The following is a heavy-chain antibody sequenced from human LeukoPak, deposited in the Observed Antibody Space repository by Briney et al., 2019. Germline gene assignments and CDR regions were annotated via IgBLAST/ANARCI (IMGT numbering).Heavy chain of an antibody. V-gene: IGHV4-34*01. CDR2: INHSGST. Sequence: SETLSLTCAGYGGSFSGYYWSWIRQPPGKGLEWIGEINHSGSTNYNPSLKSRVTISVDTSKNQFSLKLSSVTAADTAVCYCARVPSPDDGDDYWGQGTLVTVSS. CDR1: GGSFSGYY. D-gene: IGHD7-27*01. J-gene: IGHJ4*02. CDR3: ARVPSPDDGDDY.